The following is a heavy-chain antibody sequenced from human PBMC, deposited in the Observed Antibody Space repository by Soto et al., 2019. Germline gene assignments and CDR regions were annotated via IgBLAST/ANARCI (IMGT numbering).Heavy chain of an antibody. Sequence: PGWSLRLSCAFPVFTFISYWMSWVRQTPGKGLEWVANINQDGSEKYYVDSVKGRFTISRDNAKNSLYLQMNSLRAEDTAVYYCARELIVGPAEYFQHWGQGTLVTVSS. D-gene: IGHD1-26*01. CDR2: INQDGSEK. J-gene: IGHJ1*01. V-gene: IGHV3-7*01. CDR3: ARELIVGPAEYFQH. CDR1: VFTFISYW.